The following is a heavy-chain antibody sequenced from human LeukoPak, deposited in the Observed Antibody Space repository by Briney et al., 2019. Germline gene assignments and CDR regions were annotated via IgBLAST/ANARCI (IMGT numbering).Heavy chain of an antibody. CDR1: GDSINSSNYY. Sequence: SETLSLTCTVSGDSINSSNYYWGWIRQPPGKGLEWIGNIYYSGSTYYKPSLKSRVTISVDTSKNQFSLKLSSVTAADTAVYYCARNIAVAGRGDYMDVWGKGTTVTISS. CDR2: IYYSGST. CDR3: ARNIAVAGRGDYMDV. J-gene: IGHJ6*03. V-gene: IGHV4-39*01. D-gene: IGHD6-19*01.